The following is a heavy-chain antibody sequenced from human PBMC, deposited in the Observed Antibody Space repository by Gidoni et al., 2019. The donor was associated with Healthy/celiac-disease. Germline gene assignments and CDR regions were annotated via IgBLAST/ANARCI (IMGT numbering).Heavy chain of an antibody. Sequence: EVQLVESGGGLVKPGGSLRLSCAASGFTFSSYSMNWVRQVPGKGLEWVSSISSSSSYIYYADSVKGRFTISRDNAKNSLYLQMNSLRAEDTAVYYCARVLESVYAINYYGMDVWGQGTTVTVSS. V-gene: IGHV3-21*01. CDR1: GFTFSSYS. D-gene: IGHD2-8*01. J-gene: IGHJ6*02. CDR2: ISSSSSYI. CDR3: ARVLESVYAINYYGMDV.